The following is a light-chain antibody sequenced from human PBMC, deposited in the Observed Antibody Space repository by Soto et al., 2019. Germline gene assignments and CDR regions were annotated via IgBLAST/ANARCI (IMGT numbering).Light chain of an antibody. CDR3: CSYAGSYSYV. J-gene: IGLJ1*01. V-gene: IGLV1-40*01. CDR1: SSNIGAGYD. Sequence: QSVLTQPPSVSGAPGQRVTISCTGSSSNIGAGYDVHWYQQLPGTAPKLLIYGNSNRPSGVPDRFSGSKSGTSASLAITGLQAEDEADYYCCSYAGSYSYVFGTGTKVT. CDR2: GNS.